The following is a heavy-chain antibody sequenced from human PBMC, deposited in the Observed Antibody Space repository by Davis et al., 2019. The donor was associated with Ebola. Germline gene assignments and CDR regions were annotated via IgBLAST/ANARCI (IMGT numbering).Heavy chain of an antibody. J-gene: IGHJ4*02. CDR3: ARIKYCSGGSCYLSSFDY. D-gene: IGHD2-15*01. V-gene: IGHV1-18*01. Sequence: ASVKVSCKASGYTFTSYGISWVRQAPGQGLEWMGWISAYNGNTNYAQKLQGRVTMTTDTSTSTAYMELRSLRSDDTAVYYCARIKYCSGGSCYLSSFDYWGQGTLVTVSS. CDR1: GYTFTSYG. CDR2: ISAYNGNT.